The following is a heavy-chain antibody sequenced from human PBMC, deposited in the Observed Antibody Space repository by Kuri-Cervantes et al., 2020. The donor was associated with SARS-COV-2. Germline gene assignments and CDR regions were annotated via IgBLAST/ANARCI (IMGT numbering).Heavy chain of an antibody. CDR3: SRPQLPPPALSPYYFDY. J-gene: IGHJ4*02. CDR2: ISYDGSNK. CDR1: GFTLSSYA. Sequence: GESLKISCAASGFTLSSYAMHWVRQAPGKGLEWVAVISYDGSNKYYADSVKGRFTISRNNSKNTLYLPMNSLRAEDTAVYYCSRPQLPPPALSPYYFDYWGQGTLVTVSS. D-gene: IGHD2-2*01. V-gene: IGHV3-30*04.